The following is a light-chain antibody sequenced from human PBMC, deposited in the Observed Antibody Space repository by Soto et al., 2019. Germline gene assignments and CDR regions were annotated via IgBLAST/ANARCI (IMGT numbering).Light chain of an antibody. CDR2: DAS. Sequence: EIVLTQSPVTLSLSPGQGAALSCRASQSISNYLAWYQQKPGQAPRLLIYDASNRATGIPARFSGSGSGTDFTLTISSLEPDDFAVYYCQQRSDWPEVTFGQGTRLEIK. V-gene: IGKV3-11*01. J-gene: IGKJ5*01. CDR3: QQRSDWPEVT. CDR1: QSISNY.